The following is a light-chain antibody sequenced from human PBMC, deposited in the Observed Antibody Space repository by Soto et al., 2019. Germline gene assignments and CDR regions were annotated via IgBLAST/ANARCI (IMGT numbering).Light chain of an antibody. J-gene: IGKJ1*01. CDR2: GAS. CDR3: QQYHHWWT. Sequence: EIVLTQSPATLSVSPGERATLSCRASQSVSSNLVWYQQKPGQAPRLLIYGASTRATGIPDRFTGSDSGTEFILTISSLQSEDFAVYYCQQYHHWWTFGQGTKVDIK. CDR1: QSVSSN. V-gene: IGKV3-15*01.